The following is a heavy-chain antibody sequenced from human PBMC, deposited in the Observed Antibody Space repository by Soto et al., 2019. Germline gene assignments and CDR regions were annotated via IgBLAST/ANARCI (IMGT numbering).Heavy chain of an antibody. V-gene: IGHV3-30-3*01. CDR2: ISYDGSNK. CDR1: GFTFSSYA. CDR3: AREKTMVTASDFDY. J-gene: IGHJ4*02. Sequence: GGSLRLSCAASGFTFSSYAMHWVRQAPGKGLEWVAVISYDGSNKYYADSVKGRFTISRDNSKNTLYLQMNSLRAEDTAVYYCAREKTMVTASDFDYWGQGTLVTV. D-gene: IGHD5-18*01.